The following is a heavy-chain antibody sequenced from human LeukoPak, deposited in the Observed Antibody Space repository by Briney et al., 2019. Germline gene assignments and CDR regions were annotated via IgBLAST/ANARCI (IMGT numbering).Heavy chain of an antibody. Sequence: PGGSLRLSCTASGFTFSSNAMSWVRQAPGMGLEWVSYISSTSGTIYYADSVKGRFTISRDNAKNSLYLQMNRLRAEDTAVYYCVREGGFDNWGQGTLVTVTS. CDR3: VREGGFDN. CDR1: GFTFSSNA. D-gene: IGHD3-16*01. J-gene: IGHJ4*02. CDR2: ISSTSGTI. V-gene: IGHV3-48*01.